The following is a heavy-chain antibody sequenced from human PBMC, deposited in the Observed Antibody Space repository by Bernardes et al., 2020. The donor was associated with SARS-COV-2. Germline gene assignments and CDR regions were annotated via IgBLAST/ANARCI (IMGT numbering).Heavy chain of an antibody. Sequence: SETLSLTCTVSVGSICSYYWSWIRQPPGKGLEWIVYTFSTGNTNYPPSLQSRVTISVDTSKNQFSLKLSSVTAAETAVYYCARAGQQLVRKAFYYYYGMDVWGQGTTVTVSS. V-gene: IGHV4-59*01. CDR3: ARAGQQLVRKAFYYYYGMDV. CDR1: VGSICSYY. J-gene: IGHJ6*02. D-gene: IGHD6-13*01. CDR2: TFSTGNT.